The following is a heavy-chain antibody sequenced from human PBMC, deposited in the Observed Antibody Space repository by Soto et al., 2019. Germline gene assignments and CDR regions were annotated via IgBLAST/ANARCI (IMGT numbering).Heavy chain of an antibody. CDR1: GVTFSSYW. V-gene: IGHV3-74*01. D-gene: IGHD6-13*01. CDR2: INSDGSST. J-gene: IGHJ4*02. Sequence: EVQLVESGGGLVQPGGSLGLSCAASGVTFSSYWMHWVRQAPGKGLVWVSRINSDGSSTGYADSVKGRFTIPRDNAKNTLYLQMNSLRAEDTAVYYCARSLGGSSSPYWGQGTLVTVSS. CDR3: ARSLGGSSSPY.